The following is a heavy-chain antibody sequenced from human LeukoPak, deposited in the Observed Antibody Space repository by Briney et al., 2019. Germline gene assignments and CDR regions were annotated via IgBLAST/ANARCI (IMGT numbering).Heavy chain of an antibody. CDR1: GNSISSGDNY. D-gene: IGHD3-22*01. CDR2: IYTSGST. V-gene: IGHV4-61*02. J-gene: IGHJ4*02. Sequence: SETLSLTCTVSGNSISSGDNYWSRIRQPAGKGLEWIGRIYTSGSTNYNPSLKSRVTISGDTSKNQFSLRLSSVTAADTAVYYCARASYSYDINGWVPFDYWGQGTLVTVSS. CDR3: ARASYSYDINGWVPFDY.